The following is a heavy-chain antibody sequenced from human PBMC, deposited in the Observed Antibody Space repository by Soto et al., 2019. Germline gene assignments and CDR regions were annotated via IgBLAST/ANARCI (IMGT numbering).Heavy chain of an antibody. V-gene: IGHV4-59*08. J-gene: IGHJ4*02. Sequence: SETLSLTCTVSGGSISSYYWSWIRQPPGKGLERIGYIYYSGSTNYNPSLKSRVTISVDTSKNQFSLKLSSVTAADTAVYYCARSRFRRKITGTTSLGEWGQGTLVTVSS. CDR2: IYYSGST. D-gene: IGHD1-7*01. CDR1: GGSISSYY. CDR3: ARSRFRRKITGTTSLGE.